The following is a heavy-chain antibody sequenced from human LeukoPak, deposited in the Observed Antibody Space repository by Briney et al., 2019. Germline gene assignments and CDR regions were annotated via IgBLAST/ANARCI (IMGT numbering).Heavy chain of an antibody. J-gene: IGHJ5*02. V-gene: IGHV5-10-1*01. D-gene: IGHD3-9*01. CDR2: IDPSDSYT. Sequence: GESLKISCKGSGYSFTSYWISWVRQMPGKGLERMGRIDPSDSYTNYSPSFQGHVTISADKSISTAYLQWSSLKASDTAMYYCARHPTYYDILTRGWFDPWGQGTLVTVSS. CDR3: ARHPTYYDILTRGWFDP. CDR1: GYSFTSYW.